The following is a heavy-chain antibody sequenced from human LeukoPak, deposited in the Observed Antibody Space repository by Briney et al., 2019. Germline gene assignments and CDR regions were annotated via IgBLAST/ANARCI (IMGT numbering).Heavy chain of an antibody. CDR2: INHSGST. CDR3: ARGLASGYPPIPFDY. J-gene: IGHJ4*02. D-gene: IGHD3-3*01. V-gene: IGHV4-34*01. Sequence: ASETLSLTCAVYDGSFSGYYWSWIRQPPGKGLEWIGEINHSGSTNYNPSLKSRVTISLDTSESQFSLKVRYVTAADTAVYYCARGLASGYPPIPFDYWGQGTLVTVSS. CDR1: DGSFSGYY.